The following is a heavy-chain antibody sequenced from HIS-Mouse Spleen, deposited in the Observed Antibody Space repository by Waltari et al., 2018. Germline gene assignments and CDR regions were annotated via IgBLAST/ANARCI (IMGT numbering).Heavy chain of an antibody. CDR1: GGSISSSSYH. J-gene: IGHJ4*02. V-gene: IGHV4-39*07. D-gene: IGHD3-9*01. CDR2: IYYSGST. CDR3: ATNQARLGSVYYFDY. Sequence: QLQLQESGPGLVTPSETLSLTCTVSGGSISSSSYHWGWIRQPPGKGLEWFGSIYYSGSTYYNPSLKSRVTISVDTSKNQFSLKLSSVTAADTAVYYCATNQARLGSVYYFDYWGQGTLVTVSS.